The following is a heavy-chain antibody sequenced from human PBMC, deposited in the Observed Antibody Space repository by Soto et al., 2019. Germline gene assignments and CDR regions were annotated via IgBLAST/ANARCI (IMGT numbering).Heavy chain of an antibody. CDR1: GFAFSNYA. J-gene: IGHJ4*02. D-gene: IGHD3-10*01. Sequence: GGSLRLSCAASGFAFSNYAMHWVRQAPGKGLEWVSSISTSIDATYYADSVKGRFTISRDDSKNTLYLQMNSLRAEASAVYYCARDRAVAAHSFDYWGQGAQVTVSS. CDR2: ISTSIDAT. V-gene: IGHV3-23*01. CDR3: ARDRAVAAHSFDY.